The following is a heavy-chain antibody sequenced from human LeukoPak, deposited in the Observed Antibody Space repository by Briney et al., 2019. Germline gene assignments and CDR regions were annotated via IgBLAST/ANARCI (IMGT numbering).Heavy chain of an antibody. CDR3: ATAGVRGAKFDY. Sequence: ASVKVSCKVSGYTLTELSMHWVRQAPGKGLEWMGGFDPEDGETIYAQKFQGRDTMTEDTSTDTAYMELSSLRSEDTAVYYCATAGVRGAKFDYWGQGTLVTVSS. CDR1: GYTLTELS. CDR2: FDPEDGET. J-gene: IGHJ4*02. D-gene: IGHD3-10*02. V-gene: IGHV1-24*01.